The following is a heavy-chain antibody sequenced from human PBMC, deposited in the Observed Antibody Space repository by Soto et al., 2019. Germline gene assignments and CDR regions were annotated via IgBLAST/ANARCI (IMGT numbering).Heavy chain of an antibody. CDR3: ARGYSSSSGWFDP. CDR2: IYYSGST. Sequence: QVQLQESGPGLVKPSQTLSLTCTVSGGSISSGGYYWSWIRQHPGKGLEWIGYIYYSGSTYYNPSLKRRVTISVDTSKNQFSLKLSSVTAADTAVYYCARGYSSSSGWFDPWGQGTLVTVSS. J-gene: IGHJ5*02. V-gene: IGHV4-31*03. CDR1: GGSISSGGYY. D-gene: IGHD6-6*01.